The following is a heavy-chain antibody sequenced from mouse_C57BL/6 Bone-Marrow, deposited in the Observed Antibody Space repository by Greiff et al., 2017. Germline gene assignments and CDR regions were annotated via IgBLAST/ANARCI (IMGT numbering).Heavy chain of an antibody. CDR2: IYPRGGNT. CDR3: AKGTVVASFDY. D-gene: IGHD1-1*01. V-gene: IGHV1-81*01. J-gene: IGHJ2*01. Sequence: VQLQESGAELARPGASVKLSCKASGYTFTSYGISWVKQRTGPGLEWLGAIYPRGGNTYYHEKFKGKATLTADKSSSTAYMGLRSLTSKDSAVYFCAKGTVVASFDYWGQGTTLTVSS. CDR1: GYTFTSYG.